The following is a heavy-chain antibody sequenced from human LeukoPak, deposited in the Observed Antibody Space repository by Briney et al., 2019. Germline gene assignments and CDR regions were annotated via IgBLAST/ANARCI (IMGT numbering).Heavy chain of an antibody. J-gene: IGHJ3*02. Sequence: GGSLRLSCAASGFTVSSNYMSWVRQAPGKGLEWVSVIYSGGSTYYADSVKGRFTISRDNSKNTLYHQMNSLRAEDTAVYYCARDRAAAGTDAFDIWGQGTMVTVSS. D-gene: IGHD6-13*01. CDR2: IYSGGST. CDR3: ARDRAAAGTDAFDI. V-gene: IGHV3-53*01. CDR1: GFTVSSNY.